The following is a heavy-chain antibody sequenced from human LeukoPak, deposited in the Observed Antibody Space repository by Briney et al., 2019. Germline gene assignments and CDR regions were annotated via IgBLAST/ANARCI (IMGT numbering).Heavy chain of an antibody. V-gene: IGHV1-46*01. CDR1: GYTFTSYY. J-gene: IGHJ4*02. CDR3: ARAEAYYYDSSGEFDY. CDR2: INPSGGST. D-gene: IGHD3-22*01. Sequence: ASVKVSCKASGYTFTSYYMHWVRQAPGQGLEWMGIINPSGGSTSYAQKFQGRVTMTRDTSTSTVYMELSSLRSEDTAVYYCARAEAYYYDSSGEFDYWGQGTLVTVSS.